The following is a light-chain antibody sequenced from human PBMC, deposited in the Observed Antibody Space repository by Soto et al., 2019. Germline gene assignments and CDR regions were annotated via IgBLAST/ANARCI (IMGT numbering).Light chain of an antibody. J-gene: IGKJ4*01. CDR1: QNIRDY. CDR2: DAS. Sequence: ETVLTQSPATLSLSPGERATLSCRASQNIRDYLIWYQQKPGQAPRLLIYDASSRATGVPARFSGSGFGTDFALIIITLEPEDFAVYYCQQRGNWPLTFGGGTKVEL. CDR3: QQRGNWPLT. V-gene: IGKV3-11*01.